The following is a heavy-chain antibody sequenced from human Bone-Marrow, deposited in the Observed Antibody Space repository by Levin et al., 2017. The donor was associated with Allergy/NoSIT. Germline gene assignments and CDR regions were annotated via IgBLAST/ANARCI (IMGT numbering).Heavy chain of an antibody. CDR1: GFTFSDFW. D-gene: IGHD6-19*01. J-gene: IGHJ6*02. Sequence: PGGSLRLSCAASGFTFSDFWMGWVRQAPGKGLEWVAYMKGDGTDERYADSVRGRLTISRDNAKNSLHLQMNSLRGEDTAVYYCVKDRGGRSGMDVWGQGTTVTVSS. CDR2: MKGDGTDE. CDR3: VKDRGGRSGMDV. V-gene: IGHV3-7*01.